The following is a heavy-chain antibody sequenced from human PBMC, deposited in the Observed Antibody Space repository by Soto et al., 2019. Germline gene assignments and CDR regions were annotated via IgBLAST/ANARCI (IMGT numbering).Heavy chain of an antibody. Sequence: QVQLVQSGAEVKKPGSSVKVSCKASGGTFSSYAISWVRQAPGQGLEWMGGIIPIFGTANYAQKFQGRVTITADESTSTAYMELSSLRSEDTAVYYCARAGGDGYSLGWYYYGMDVWGQGTTVTVSS. D-gene: IGHD2-21*01. CDR3: ARAGGDGYSLGWYYYGMDV. V-gene: IGHV1-69*12. CDR2: IIPIFGTA. CDR1: GGTFSSYA. J-gene: IGHJ6*02.